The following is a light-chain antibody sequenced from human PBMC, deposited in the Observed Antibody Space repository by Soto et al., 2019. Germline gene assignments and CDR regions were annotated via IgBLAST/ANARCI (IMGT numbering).Light chain of an antibody. CDR3: QQYNDYQYT. V-gene: IGKV1D-13*01. Sequence: AIQLTQSPSSLSASVGDRVTITCRASQGISSYLAWYQQKPGKAPKLLIYKATNVQTGVPSRFSGSGSGTEFSLTISSLQPEDFAIYYCQQYNDYQYTFGQGTKLEIK. CDR1: QGISSY. J-gene: IGKJ2*01. CDR2: KAT.